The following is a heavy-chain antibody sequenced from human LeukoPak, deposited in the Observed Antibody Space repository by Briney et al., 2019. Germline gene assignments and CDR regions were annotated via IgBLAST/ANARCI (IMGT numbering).Heavy chain of an antibody. J-gene: IGHJ4*02. D-gene: IGHD3-3*01. V-gene: IGHV3-23*01. Sequence: PGGSLRLSCAASGFTFNNYAMSWVRQAPGKGLEWVSAISGSGGNTYYADSLKGRFTISRDNSKNTLYLQMNSLGAEDTAVYYCAPFPMEFDYWGQGTLVTVSS. CDR3: APFPMEFDY. CDR2: ISGSGGNT. CDR1: GFTFNNYA.